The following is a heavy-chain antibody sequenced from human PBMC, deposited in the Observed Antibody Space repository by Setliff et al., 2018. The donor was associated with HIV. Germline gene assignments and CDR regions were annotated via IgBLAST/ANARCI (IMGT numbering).Heavy chain of an antibody. V-gene: IGHV3-23*01. J-gene: IGHJ4*02. D-gene: IGHD3-22*01. CDR1: GFTLSSYA. CDR2: ISGSGDRT. CDR3: AKTYYYDSSGYYYFDS. Sequence: GGSLRLSCAASGFTLSSYAMTWVRQAPGKGLEWVSAISGSGDRTYHADSVRGRFTISRDNSKNSLYLQMNSLRAEDTAVYYCAKTYYYDSSGYYYFDSWGQGTLVTVPQ.